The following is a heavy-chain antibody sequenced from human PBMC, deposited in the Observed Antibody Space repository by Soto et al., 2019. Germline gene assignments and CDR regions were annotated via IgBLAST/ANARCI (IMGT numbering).Heavy chain of an antibody. J-gene: IGHJ6*02. CDR1: GYTFPSYE. Sequence: QVQLVQSGAEVKKPGASVKVSCKASGYTFPSYEINWVRQATVQGLEWMGWMNPNSGNTGYAQKFQSRVTIPRNPSISTSYMELSSLISEDTALYYCAIDGGGGVAVWAQGTTVTVSS. V-gene: IGHV1-8*01. CDR2: MNPNSGNT. CDR3: AIDGGGGVAV. D-gene: IGHD3-16*01.